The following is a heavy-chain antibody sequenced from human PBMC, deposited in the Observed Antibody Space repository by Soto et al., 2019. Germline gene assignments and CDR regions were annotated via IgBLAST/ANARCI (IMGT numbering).Heavy chain of an antibody. V-gene: IGHV1-69*13. CDR1: GGTFSTHA. CDR3: ARGYCSGGNCYSGMDV. D-gene: IGHD2-15*01. J-gene: IGHJ6*02. Sequence: ASVKVSCKASGGTFSTHAMIWVRQARGHGLEWMGGIIPISGTTYYTQKFQGRVTITADEPTSTAFMELSSLKSEDTAVFYCARGYCSGGNCYSGMDVWGQGTMVTVSS. CDR2: IIPISGTT.